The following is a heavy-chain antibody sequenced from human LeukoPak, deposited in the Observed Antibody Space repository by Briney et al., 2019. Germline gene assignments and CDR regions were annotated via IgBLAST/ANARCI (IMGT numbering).Heavy chain of an antibody. Sequence: SETLSLTCAVSDYSISSGYHWGWIRQPPEKGLEWIGSISRSGSTYYSPSVKARVTISVDSSKNEFSLNLSSVTAADTAVYYCARGYIGNSGRYYYYYMDVWGKGTTVTVSS. J-gene: IGHJ6*03. CDR1: DYSISSGYH. CDR3: ARGYIGNSGRYYYYYMDV. D-gene: IGHD1-26*01. CDR2: ISRSGST. V-gene: IGHV4-38-2*01.